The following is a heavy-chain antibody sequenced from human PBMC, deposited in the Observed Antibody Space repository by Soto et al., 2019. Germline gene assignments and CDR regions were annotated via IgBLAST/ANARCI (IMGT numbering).Heavy chain of an antibody. CDR1: GYTFTGYY. D-gene: IGHD3-10*01. J-gene: IGHJ6*02. CDR3: GRVYREFDYYGMDV. V-gene: IGHV1-2*02. CDR2: INPNSGDI. Sequence: GASVKVSCKASGYTFTGYYIHWVRQAPGQGLEWMGWINPNSGDINYAQKFQGRVTMTRDTSITTAYMELSRLRSDATAVYYCGRVYREFDYYGMDVWGQGTTVTVSS.